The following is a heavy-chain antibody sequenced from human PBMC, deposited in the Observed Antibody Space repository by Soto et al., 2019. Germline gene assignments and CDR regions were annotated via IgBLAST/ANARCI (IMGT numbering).Heavy chain of an antibody. D-gene: IGHD7-27*01. CDR2: ISSSSSYI. Sequence: EVQLVESGGGLVKPGGSLRLSCAASGFTFSSYSMNWVRQAPGKGLEWVSSISSSSSYIYYADSVKGRFTISRDNAKNSLYLQMNSLRAEDTAVYYCARDHRVGIAYYYGMDVWGQGTTVTVSS. J-gene: IGHJ6*02. CDR1: GFTFSSYS. CDR3: ARDHRVGIAYYYGMDV. V-gene: IGHV3-21*01.